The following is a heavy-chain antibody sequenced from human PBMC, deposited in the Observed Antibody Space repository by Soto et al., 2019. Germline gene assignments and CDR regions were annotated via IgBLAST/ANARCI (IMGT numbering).Heavy chain of an antibody. CDR1: GGTFSSYA. CDR3: ASIAQDTAMDTYYYYGMDV. J-gene: IGHJ6*02. D-gene: IGHD5-18*01. V-gene: IGHV1-69*13. CDR2: IIPIFGTA. Sequence: SVKVSCKASGGTFSSYAISWVRQAPGQGLEWMGGIIPIFGTANYAQKLQGRVTITADESTSTAYMELSSLRSEDTAVYYCASIAQDTAMDTYYYYGMDVWGQGTTVTFSS.